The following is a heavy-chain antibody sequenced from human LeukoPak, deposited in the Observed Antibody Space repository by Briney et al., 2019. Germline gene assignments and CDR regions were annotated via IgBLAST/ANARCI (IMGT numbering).Heavy chain of an antibody. D-gene: IGHD2-2*01. V-gene: IGHV1-69*05. CDR3: ASSAELGYCSSTSCYAAGFDY. CDR1: GGTFSSYA. J-gene: IGHJ4*02. CDR2: IIPIFGTA. Sequence: SVKVSCKASGGTFSSYAISWVRQAPGQGLEWMGRIIPIFGTANYAQKFQGRVTITTDESTSTAYMELSSLRSEDTAVYYCASSAELGYCSSTSCYAAGFDYWGQGTLVTVSS.